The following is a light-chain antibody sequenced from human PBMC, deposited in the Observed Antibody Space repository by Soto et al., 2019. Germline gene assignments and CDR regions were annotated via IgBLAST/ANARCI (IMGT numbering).Light chain of an antibody. J-gene: IGKJ4*01. CDR3: QQSYSPPPT. Sequence: DIQMTQSPSSLSASVGDRVTITCRASQSISSYLYWYQQKPGKAPKLMVFAAYSLQSGVPSRFSGSGSGTDFTLTISSLQPEASETYYCQQSYSPPPTFGGGTKVDIK. CDR2: AAY. CDR1: QSISSY. V-gene: IGKV1-39*01.